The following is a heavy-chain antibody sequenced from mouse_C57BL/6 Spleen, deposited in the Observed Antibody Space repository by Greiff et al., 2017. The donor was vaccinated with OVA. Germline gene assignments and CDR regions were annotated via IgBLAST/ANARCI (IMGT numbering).Heavy chain of an antibody. J-gene: IGHJ2*01. CDR3: ARDRGRGIDY. Sequence: EVQLQESGPGLVKPSQSLSLTCSVTGYSITSGYYWNWIRQFPGNKLEWMGYISYDGSNNYNPSLKNRISITRDTSKNQFFLKLNSVTTEDTATYYCARDRGRGIDYWGQGTTLTVSS. V-gene: IGHV3-6*01. CDR1: GYSITSGYY. CDR2: ISYDGSN. D-gene: IGHD3-3*01.